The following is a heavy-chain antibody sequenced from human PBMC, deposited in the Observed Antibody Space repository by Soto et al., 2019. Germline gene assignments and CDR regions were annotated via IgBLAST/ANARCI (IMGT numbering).Heavy chain of an antibody. J-gene: IGHJ4*02. D-gene: IGHD3-10*01. CDR2: IYYSGST. V-gene: IGHV4-59*01. CDR3: ARDLVVRGVRGFDY. CDR1: GGSISSYY. Sequence: SETLSLTCTGSGGSISSYYWSWIRQPPGKGLEWIGYIYYSGSTNYNPSLKSRVTISVDTSKNQFSLKLSSVTAADTAVYYCARDLVVRGVRGFDYWGQGTLVTVSS.